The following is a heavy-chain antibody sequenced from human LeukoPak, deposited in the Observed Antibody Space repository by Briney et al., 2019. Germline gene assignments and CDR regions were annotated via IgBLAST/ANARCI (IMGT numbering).Heavy chain of an antibody. CDR1: GFTFSSYW. CDR3: ARGLGSSSAGTTY. V-gene: IGHV3-74*01. J-gene: IGHJ4*02. D-gene: IGHD6-6*01. CDR2: INEDGSTT. Sequence: QPGGSLRLSCAASGFTFSSYWMYWVRQDPGKGLVWVSRINEDGSTTSYADSVKGRFTISRDNTKNTVYLQMNSLRGEDTALYYCARGLGSSSAGTTYWGQGTVVTVSS.